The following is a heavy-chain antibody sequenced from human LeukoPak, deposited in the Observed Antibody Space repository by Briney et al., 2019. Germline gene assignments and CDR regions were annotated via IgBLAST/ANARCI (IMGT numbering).Heavy chain of an antibody. D-gene: IGHD3-10*01. J-gene: IGHJ4*02. V-gene: IGHV4-34*01. CDR1: GGSFSGYY. CDR3: ARGWVTMVRGVGY. CDR2: INHSGST. Sequence: SETLSLTCAVYGGSFSGYYWSWIRQPPGKGLEWTGEINHSGSTNYNPSLKSRVTISVDTSKNQFSLKLSSVTAADTAVYYCARGWVTMVRGVGYWGQGTLVTVSS.